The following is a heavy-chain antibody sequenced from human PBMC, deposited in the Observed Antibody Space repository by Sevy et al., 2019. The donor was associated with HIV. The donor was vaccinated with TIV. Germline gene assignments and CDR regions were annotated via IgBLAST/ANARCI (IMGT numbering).Heavy chain of an antibody. V-gene: IGHV3-9*01. Sequence: SLKISCAASGFTFDDYAMHWVRQAPGKGLEWVSGISWNSGSIGYADSVKGRFTISRDNAKNSLYLQMNSLRAEDTALYYCAKEEGYYYDSSDYFFDYWGQGTLVTVSS. J-gene: IGHJ4*02. CDR1: GFTFDDYA. D-gene: IGHD3-22*01. CDR2: ISWNSGSI. CDR3: AKEEGYYYDSSDYFFDY.